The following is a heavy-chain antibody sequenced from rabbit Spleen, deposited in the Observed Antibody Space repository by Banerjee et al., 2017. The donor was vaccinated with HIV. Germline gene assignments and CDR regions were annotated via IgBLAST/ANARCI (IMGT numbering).Heavy chain of an antibody. CDR2: IAGSTGTT. V-gene: IGHV1S40*01. D-gene: IGHD4-1*01. CDR3: ARETSSGWGIMAFYFSL. J-gene: IGHJ4*01. Sequence: QSLEESGGDLVKPGASLTLTCTASGFSFSSSDYMCWVRQAPGKGLEWISCIAGSTGTTDYASWAKGRFTISKTSSTTVTLQMTSLTAADTATYFCARETSSGWGIMAFYFSLWGPGTLVTVS. CDR1: GFSFSSSDY.